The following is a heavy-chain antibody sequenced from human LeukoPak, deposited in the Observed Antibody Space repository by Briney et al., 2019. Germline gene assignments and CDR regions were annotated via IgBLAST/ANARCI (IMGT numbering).Heavy chain of an antibody. CDR1: GFTFSSYA. J-gene: IGHJ4*02. D-gene: IGHD4-17*01. CDR2: ISYDGSNK. V-gene: IGHV3-30-3*02. Sequence: GRSLRLSCAASGFTFSSYAMHWVRQAPGKGLEWVAVISYDGSNKYYADSVKGRFTISRDNSKNTLYLQMNSLRAEDTAVYYCAKPTVPPDYWGQGTLVTVSS. CDR3: AKPTVPPDY.